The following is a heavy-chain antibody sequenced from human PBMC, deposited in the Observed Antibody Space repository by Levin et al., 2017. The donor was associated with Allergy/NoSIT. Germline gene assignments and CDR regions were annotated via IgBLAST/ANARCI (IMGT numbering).Heavy chain of an antibody. V-gene: IGHV3-9*01. CDR2: ISWNGSKI. D-gene: IGHD4-17*01. CDR3: AKGGRDYGYAFDI. J-gene: IGHJ3*02. Sequence: PGGSLRLSCAASGFTFEHYAMHWVRQAPGRGLEWVAGISWNGSKILYADSVKGRFTISRDNGKNSLYLQMNSLRPEDTALFYCAKGGRDYGYAFDIWGQGTMVTVSS. CDR1: GFTFEHYA.